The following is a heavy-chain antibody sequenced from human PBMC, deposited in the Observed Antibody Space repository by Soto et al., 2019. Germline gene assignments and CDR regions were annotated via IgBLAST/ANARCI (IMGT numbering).Heavy chain of an antibody. CDR1: GFTFSSYW. Sequence: VGSLRLSCAASGFTFSSYWMSWVRQARGKGLEWVANIKQDGSEKYYVDSVKGRFTISRDNAKNSLYLQMNSLRAEDTAVYYCARATTGKYYYYYGMDVWGQGTTVTVSS. V-gene: IGHV3-7*03. J-gene: IGHJ6*02. D-gene: IGHD4-17*01. CDR3: ARATTGKYYYYYGMDV. CDR2: IKQDGSEK.